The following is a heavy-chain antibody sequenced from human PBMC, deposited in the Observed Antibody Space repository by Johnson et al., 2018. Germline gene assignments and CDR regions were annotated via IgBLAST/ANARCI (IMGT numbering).Heavy chain of an antibody. D-gene: IGHD6-13*01. CDR3: AREMGGQLEDYYYYSGMDV. Sequence: VQLLESGGGVVQPGRSLRLSCAASGFTFSSYGMHWVRQAPGKGLEWVAVIWYDGGTKYYADPVKGRFTISRDNSQNTLYLQMNSLRAEDTAVYYCAREMGGQLEDYYYYSGMDVWGQGTTVTVSS. CDR2: IWYDGGTK. V-gene: IGHV3-33*01. CDR1: GFTFSSYG. J-gene: IGHJ6*02.